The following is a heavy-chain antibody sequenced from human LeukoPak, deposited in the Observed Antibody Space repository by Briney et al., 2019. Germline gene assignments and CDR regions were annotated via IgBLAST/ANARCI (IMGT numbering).Heavy chain of an antibody. CDR2: IYYSGST. D-gene: IGHD5-24*01. Sequence: SETLSLTCTVSGGSISSYYWSWIRQPPGKGLEWIGYIYYSGSTNYNPSLKSRVTISVDTSKNQFSLKLSSMTAADTAVYYCARLPRDGYNYEWVDYWGQGTLVTVSS. CDR3: ARLPRDGYNYEWVDY. J-gene: IGHJ4*02. V-gene: IGHV4-59*01. CDR1: GGSISSYY.